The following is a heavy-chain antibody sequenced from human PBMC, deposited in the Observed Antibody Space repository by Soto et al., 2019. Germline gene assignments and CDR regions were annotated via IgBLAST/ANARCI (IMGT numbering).Heavy chain of an antibody. J-gene: IGHJ4*02. CDR2: IKQDGSVK. D-gene: IGHD4-17*01. V-gene: IGHV3-7*01. CDR1: GFMFSNYW. Sequence: EVQLVESGGGLVQPGGSLRLSCAASGFMFSNYWMSWVRQAPGKGLEWVAIIKQDGSVKYYVDSVKGRFTISRDNAKNSLYLQMNSLRIEDAAVYYCARNRDYAFDYWGRGTLVTVSS. CDR3: ARNRDYAFDY.